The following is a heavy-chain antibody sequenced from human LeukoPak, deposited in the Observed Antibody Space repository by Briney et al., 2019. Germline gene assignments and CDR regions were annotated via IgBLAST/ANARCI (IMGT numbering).Heavy chain of an antibody. V-gene: IGHV4-34*01. CDR2: IYYSGST. Sequence: SETLSLTCAVYGGSFSGYYWSWIRQPPGKGLEWIGSIYYSGSTYYNPSLKSRVTISVDTSKNQFSLKLSSVTAADTAVYYCARRPRAAAGTGLFGYWGQGTLVTVSS. CDR3: ARRPRAAAGTGLFGY. J-gene: IGHJ4*02. D-gene: IGHD6-13*01. CDR1: GGSFSGYY.